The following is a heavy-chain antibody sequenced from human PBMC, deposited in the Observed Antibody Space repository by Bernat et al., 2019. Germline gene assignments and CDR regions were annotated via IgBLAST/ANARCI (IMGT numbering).Heavy chain of an antibody. V-gene: IGHV2-5*02. CDR2: IYWDDDK. CDR1: GFSLSTSGVG. Sequence: QITLRESGPTLVKSTPTLTLTCTFSGFSLSTSGVGVAWIRQPPGKAPECLAVIYWDDDKRYNPSLRSRLTISKDTSRNQVVLTMSNTDPVDTGTYYCAHRGSLSGRWGSGWLDLWGQGTPVTVSS. J-gene: IGHJ5*02. CDR3: AHRGSLSGRWGSGWLDL. D-gene: IGHD6-19*01.